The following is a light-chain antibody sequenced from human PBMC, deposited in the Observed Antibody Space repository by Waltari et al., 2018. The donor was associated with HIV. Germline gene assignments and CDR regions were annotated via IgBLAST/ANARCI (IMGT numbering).Light chain of an antibody. CDR3: GTWDNSLSAFWV. J-gene: IGLJ3*02. CDR2: DTN. V-gene: IGLV1-51*01. CDR1: TSTNGNNF. Sequence: QSVLTQPPSVSAAPGQKVTISCSGSTSTNGNNFVSCYHKLPATAPKLLIYDTNKRPSGIPDRFSASKSGTSATLAITGLQTGDEAVYYCGTWDNSLSAFWVFGGGTKVTVL.